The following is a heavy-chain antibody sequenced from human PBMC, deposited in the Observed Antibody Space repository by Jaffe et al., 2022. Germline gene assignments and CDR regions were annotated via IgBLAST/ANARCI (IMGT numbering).Heavy chain of an antibody. V-gene: IGHV3-74*01. CDR2: INSDGSST. Sequence: EVQLVESGGGLVQPGGSLRLSCAASGFTFSSYWMHWVRQAPGKGLVWVSRINSDGSSTSYADSVKGRFTISRDNAKNTLYLQMNSLRAEDTAVYYCARMTEDYYDSSGYYYGSSGFDYWGQGTLVTVSS. J-gene: IGHJ4*02. CDR1: GFTFSSYW. D-gene: IGHD3-22*01. CDR3: ARMTEDYYDSSGYYYGSSGFDY.